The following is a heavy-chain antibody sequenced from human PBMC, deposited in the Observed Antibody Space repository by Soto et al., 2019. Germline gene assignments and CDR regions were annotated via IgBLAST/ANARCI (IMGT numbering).Heavy chain of an antibody. J-gene: IGHJ6*03. CDR1: GGSFSGYY. Sequence: SETLSLTCAVYGGSFSGYYWSWIRQPPGKGLEWIGEINHSGSTNYNPSLKSRVTISVDTSKNQFSLKLSSVTAADTAVYYCARGECSGGSCYSHYYYMDVRGKGTTVTVSS. CDR3: ARGECSGGSCYSHYYYMDV. D-gene: IGHD2-15*01. CDR2: INHSGST. V-gene: IGHV4-34*01.